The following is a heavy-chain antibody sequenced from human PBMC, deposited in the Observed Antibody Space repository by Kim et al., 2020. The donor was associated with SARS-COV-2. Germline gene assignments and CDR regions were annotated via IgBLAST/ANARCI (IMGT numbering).Heavy chain of an antibody. D-gene: IGHD2-2*01. Sequence: GGSLRLSCAASGFTFTSYALHWVRQAPGKGLEYVSGIGTNGGSTYYANSVKGRFTISRDNSKNTLYLQMGSLRAEDMAVYYCARVGLSTCYDYWGQGTLV. CDR3: ARVGLSTCYDY. V-gene: IGHV3-64*01. J-gene: IGHJ4*02. CDR1: GFTFTSYA. CDR2: IGTNGGST.